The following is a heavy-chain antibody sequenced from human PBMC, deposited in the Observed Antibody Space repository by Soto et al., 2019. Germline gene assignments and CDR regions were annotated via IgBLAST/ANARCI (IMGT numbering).Heavy chain of an antibody. J-gene: IGHJ6*02. V-gene: IGHV4-34*01. CDR1: GESFSNHY. D-gene: IGHD3-22*01. Sequence: PSETRSLTCAVYGESFSNHYWTWIRQSPGKGLEWVGEINYSGSTRYNWSLGSRVTISVDTSKNQFSLMVTSVTAEDTAVYYCARGVVYRDVGLAYGMDVWGQGTTVTVSS. CDR2: INYSGST. CDR3: ARGVVYRDVGLAYGMDV.